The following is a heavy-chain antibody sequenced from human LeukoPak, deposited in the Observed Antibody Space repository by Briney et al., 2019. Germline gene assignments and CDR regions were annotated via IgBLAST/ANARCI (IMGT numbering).Heavy chain of an antibody. CDR2: IYFSGST. CDR1: GGSISSYY. D-gene: IGHD6-19*01. Sequence: SETLSLTCTVSGGSISSYYWTWIRQPPGKGLEWIGYIYFSGSTNYDPSLKNRVTFSVDTSKNQFSLNLSSVTAADTAVYYCARGYTSGWSPALDIWGQGTMVTVSS. CDR3: ARGYTSGWSPALDI. V-gene: IGHV4-59*01. J-gene: IGHJ3*02.